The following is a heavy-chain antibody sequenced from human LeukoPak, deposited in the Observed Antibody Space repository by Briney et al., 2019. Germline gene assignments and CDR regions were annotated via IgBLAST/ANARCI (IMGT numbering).Heavy chain of an antibody. V-gene: IGHV3-48*03. CDR2: ISSSGSTI. CDR3: ARDRAYYDILTGYYIDY. D-gene: IGHD3-9*01. Sequence: AGGSLRLSCAASGFTFSSYEMNWARQAPGKGLEWVSYISSSGSTIYYADSVKGRFTISRDNAKNSLYLQMNSLRAEDTAVYYCARDRAYYDILTGYYIDYWGQGTLVTVSS. J-gene: IGHJ4*02. CDR1: GFTFSSYE.